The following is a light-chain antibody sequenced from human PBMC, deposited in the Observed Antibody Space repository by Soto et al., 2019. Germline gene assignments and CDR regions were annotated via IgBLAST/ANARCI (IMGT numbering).Light chain of an antibody. CDR2: SDS. CDR3: LVWDRSSDHYV. Sequence: SYELTQPPSVSFAPGGTARVTFGGSNFDRYGVHWYQQKPGQAPLLVIHSDSDRPSGIPERFSGSNSGNTAALTISRVEAGDEADYYCLVWDRSSDHYVFGTGTKLTVL. J-gene: IGLJ1*01. CDR1: NFDRYG. V-gene: IGLV3-21*04.